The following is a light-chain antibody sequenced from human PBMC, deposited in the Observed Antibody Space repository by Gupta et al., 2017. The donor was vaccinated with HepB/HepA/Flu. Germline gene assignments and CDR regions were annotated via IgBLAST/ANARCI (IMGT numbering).Light chain of an antibody. J-gene: IGKJ4*01. CDR2: TTS. Sequence: EIVLTQFPGTLSFSPGERATHSCRASQTISNNFLSWFQQKRGQAPRLLIYTTSNRATGIPDRFIGSGSGTDFTLTISRLEPEDFAVYFCQQYGSSPLTFGGGTKVEIK. CDR1: QTISNNF. V-gene: IGKV3-20*01. CDR3: QQYGSSPLT.